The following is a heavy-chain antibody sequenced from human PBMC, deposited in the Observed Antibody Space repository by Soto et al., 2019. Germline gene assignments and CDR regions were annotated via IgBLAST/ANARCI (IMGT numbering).Heavy chain of an antibody. D-gene: IGHD6-13*01. CDR2: IYYSGST. J-gene: IGHJ5*02. Sequence: QLQLQESGPGLVKPSETLSLTCTVSGGSISSSSFHWGWIRQPPGNGLEWIGSIYYSGSTYYSPSLKSRVSISVDTSKNQFSLKLSSVTAADAAVYYCARRERAAGTDWWFDPWGQGTLVTVSS. V-gene: IGHV4-39*01. CDR1: GGSISSSSFH. CDR3: ARRERAAGTDWWFDP.